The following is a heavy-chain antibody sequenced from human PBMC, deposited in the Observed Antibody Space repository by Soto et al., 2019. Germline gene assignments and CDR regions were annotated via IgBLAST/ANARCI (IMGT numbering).Heavy chain of an antibody. J-gene: IGHJ3*02. CDR1: GGSISSYY. D-gene: IGHD5-12*01. CDR2: IYYSGST. Sequence: SETLSLTCTVSGGSISSYYWSWIRQPPGKGLEWIGYIYYSGSTNYNPSLKSRVTISVDTSKNQFSLKLSSVTAADTAVYYCARHGGNIVATPWAFDIWGQGTMVTVSS. V-gene: IGHV4-59*08. CDR3: ARHGGNIVATPWAFDI.